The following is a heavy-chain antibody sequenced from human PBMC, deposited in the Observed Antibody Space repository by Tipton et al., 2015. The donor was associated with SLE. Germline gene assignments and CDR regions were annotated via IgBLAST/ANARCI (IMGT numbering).Heavy chain of an antibody. CDR2: IHDSEST. Sequence: TLSLTCTVSGGSISGHYWNWIRQTPGKELEWLGYIHDSESTIYNPSLKSRLTMSIDTSKNQFSLKLIFVTAADTAVYYCARDKGGAYGGSGVDYWGQGILATVSS. D-gene: IGHD4-23*01. CDR3: ARDKGGAYGGSGVDY. J-gene: IGHJ4*02. V-gene: IGHV4-59*11. CDR1: GGSISGHY.